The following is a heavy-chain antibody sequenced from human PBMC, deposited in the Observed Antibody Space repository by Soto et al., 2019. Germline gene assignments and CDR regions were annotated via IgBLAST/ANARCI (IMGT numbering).Heavy chain of an antibody. Sequence: ASVKVSCKTSGYTFTGHYIHWVRQAPQQGPEWMGEIGPESGATRYAEKLRGRVTMTMDTSITTVYMELRNLSPDDTAVYYCGRGRSGQIVIFYWGQGTPVTVSS. CDR2: IGPESGAT. J-gene: IGHJ4*02. D-gene: IGHD1-26*01. V-gene: IGHV1-2*02. CDR3: GRGRSGQIVIFY. CDR1: GYTFTGHY.